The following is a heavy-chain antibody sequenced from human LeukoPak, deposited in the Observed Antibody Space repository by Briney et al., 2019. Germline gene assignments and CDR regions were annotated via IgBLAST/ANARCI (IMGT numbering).Heavy chain of an antibody. V-gene: IGHV3-23*01. D-gene: IGHD2-15*01. Sequence: PGGSLRLSCAASGFTFSRYAMSWVRQGPGKGLEWVSVIDTSDDSTNYADSVKGRFTISRDNSKNTLYLQMNSLRAEDTAIYYCAKDMPAGYASGSFDYWGQGTLVTVPS. J-gene: IGHJ4*02. CDR2: IDTSDDST. CDR1: GFTFSRYA. CDR3: AKDMPAGYASGSFDY.